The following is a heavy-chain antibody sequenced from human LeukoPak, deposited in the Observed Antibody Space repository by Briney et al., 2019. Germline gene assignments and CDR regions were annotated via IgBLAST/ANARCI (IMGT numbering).Heavy chain of an antibody. J-gene: IGHJ4*02. CDR2: ISSSSSYI. CDR3: ARDPIRTYYYDSSGYYPFDY. Sequence: GGSLRLSCAASGFTFSSYAMSWVRQAPGKGLEWVSSISSSSSYIYYADSVKGRFTISRDNAKNSLYLQMNSLRAEDTAVYYCARDPIRTYYYDSSGYYPFDYWGQGTLVTVSS. D-gene: IGHD3-22*01. CDR1: GFTFSSYA. V-gene: IGHV3-21*01.